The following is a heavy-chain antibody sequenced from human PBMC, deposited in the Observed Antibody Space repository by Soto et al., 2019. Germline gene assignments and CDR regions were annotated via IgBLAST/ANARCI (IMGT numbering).Heavy chain of an antibody. CDR3: ARGRPSWNDRYGMDV. CDR1: GGTFSSYA. V-gene: IGHV1-69*13. CDR2: IIPTFGTA. D-gene: IGHD1-1*01. Sequence: SVKVSCKASGGTFSSYAISWVRQAPGQGLEWMGGIIPTFGTANYAQKFQGRVTITADESTSTAYMELSSLRSEDTAVYYCARGRPSWNDRYGMDVWGQGTTVTVSS. J-gene: IGHJ6*02.